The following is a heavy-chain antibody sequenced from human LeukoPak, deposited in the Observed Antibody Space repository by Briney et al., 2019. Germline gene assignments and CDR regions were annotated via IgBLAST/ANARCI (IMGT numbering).Heavy chain of an antibody. CDR3: ARWSPQSYGKYYLDS. J-gene: IGHJ4*02. D-gene: IGHD1-26*01. Sequence: PGGSLRLSCAASGFTFSSYAMSWVRQAPGKGLEWVSAISGSGGSTYYADSVKGRFTISRDNSKNTLYLQMNSLRAEDTAVYYCARWSPQSYGKYYLDSWGQGTLVTVSS. CDR1: GFTFSSYA. V-gene: IGHV3-23*01. CDR2: ISGSGGST.